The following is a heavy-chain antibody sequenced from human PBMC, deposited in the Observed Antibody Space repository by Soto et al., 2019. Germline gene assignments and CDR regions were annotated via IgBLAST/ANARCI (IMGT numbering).Heavy chain of an antibody. CDR2: ISGSGDST. CDR3: ARRGSGSYYDY. J-gene: IGHJ4*02. Sequence: EVQLLESGGGLVQPGGSLGLSCAASGFTFSSYAMSWVRQAPGKGLEWVSVISGSGDSTYYADSVKGRFTISRDNSKNTLYLQMNSLRAEDTAVYYCARRGSGSYYDYWGQGTLVTVSS. D-gene: IGHD1-26*01. CDR1: GFTFSSYA. V-gene: IGHV3-23*01.